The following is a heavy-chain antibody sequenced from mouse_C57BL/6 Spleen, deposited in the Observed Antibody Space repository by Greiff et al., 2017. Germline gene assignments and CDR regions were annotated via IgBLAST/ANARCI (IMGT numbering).Heavy chain of an antibody. CDR2: IYPGSGST. CDR3: ARYDYWFAY. CDR1: GYTFTSYW. J-gene: IGHJ3*01. V-gene: IGHV1-55*01. D-gene: IGHD2-4*01. Sequence: VKLPQPGAELVKPGASVKMSCKASGYTFTSYWITWVKQRPGQGLAWIGDIYPGSGSTNYNEKFKSTATLTVDTSSSTAYMQLSSLTSEDSAVYYCARYDYWFAYWGQGTLVTVSA.